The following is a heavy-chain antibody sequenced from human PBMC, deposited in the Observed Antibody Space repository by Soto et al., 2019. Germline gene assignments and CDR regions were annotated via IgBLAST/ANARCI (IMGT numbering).Heavy chain of an antibody. Sequence: SGPTLVNPTQTLTLTCTFSGFSLSTPGVGVNWIRQPPGKALEWLALIYWHDDKRYSPSLKSRLTTTKDTSKNQVVLTMANMDPVDTATYYCAHRGGATVGLYYFDYWGQGALVTVYS. CDR1: GFSLSTPGVG. J-gene: IGHJ4*02. CDR3: AHRGGATVGLYYFDY. CDR2: IYWHDDK. D-gene: IGHD3-16*01. V-gene: IGHV2-5*01.